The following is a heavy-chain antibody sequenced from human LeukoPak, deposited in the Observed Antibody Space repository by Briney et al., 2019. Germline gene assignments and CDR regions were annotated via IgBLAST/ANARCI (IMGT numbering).Heavy chain of an antibody. CDR2: ISGSGGST. Sequence: ARGSLRLSCAASGFTFSSYAMSWVRQAPGKGLEWVSAISGSGGSTHYADSVKGRFTISRDNSKNTLYLQMNSLRAEDTAVYYCAKDREPIGDRGRSSWYRIGGSFDPWGQGTLVTVSS. CDR3: AKDREPIGDRGRSSWYRIGGSFDP. CDR1: GFTFSSYA. V-gene: IGHV3-23*01. D-gene: IGHD6-13*01. J-gene: IGHJ5*02.